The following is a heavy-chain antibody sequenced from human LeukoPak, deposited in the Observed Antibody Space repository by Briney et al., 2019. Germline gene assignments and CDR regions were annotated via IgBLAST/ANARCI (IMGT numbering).Heavy chain of an antibody. J-gene: IGHJ5*02. Sequence: ASVKVSCKASGYTFTDYFMHWVRQAPGQGLEWMGWINPNSGGTNYAQKFQGRVTMTRDTSISTAYLELSRLTSVTAADTAFYYCARGDYDYLSGTYSFDLWGQGIRVTVSS. V-gene: IGHV1-2*02. CDR3: ARGDYDYLSGTYSFDL. CDR2: INPNSGGT. CDR1: GYTFTDYF. D-gene: IGHD3-16*01.